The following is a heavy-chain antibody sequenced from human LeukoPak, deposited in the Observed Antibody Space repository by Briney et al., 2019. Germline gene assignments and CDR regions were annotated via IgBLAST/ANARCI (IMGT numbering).Heavy chain of an antibody. Sequence: ASVKVFCKASGYTFTGYYMHWVRQAPGQGLEWMGWINPNSGGTNYAQKFQGRVTMTRDTSISTAYMELSRLRSDDTAVYYCARVSGSYQTYYYYYYMDVWGKGTTVTVSS. CDR3: ARVSGSYQTYYYYYYMDV. J-gene: IGHJ6*03. V-gene: IGHV1-2*02. CDR2: INPNSGGT. D-gene: IGHD1-26*01. CDR1: GYTFTGYY.